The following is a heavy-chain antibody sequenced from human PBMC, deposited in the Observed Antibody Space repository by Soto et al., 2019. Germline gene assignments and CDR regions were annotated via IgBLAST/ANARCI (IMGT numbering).Heavy chain of an antibody. V-gene: IGHV3-23*01. CDR3: AKGVIRGAYSNFDY. D-gene: IGHD1-26*01. Sequence: EVKLLESGGGLVQPGGSLRLSCAASGFTFTNYGMNWVRQAPGKGLEWVSVITGSAGSTYYADSVKGRFTISRDNSKNTVDLQMNSLRAEDTAVYYCAKGVIRGAYSNFDYWGQGTLVTVSS. CDR1: GFTFTNYG. J-gene: IGHJ4*02. CDR2: ITGSAGST.